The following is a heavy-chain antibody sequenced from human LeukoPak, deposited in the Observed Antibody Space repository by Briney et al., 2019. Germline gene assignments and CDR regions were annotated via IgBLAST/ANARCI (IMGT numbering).Heavy chain of an antibody. J-gene: IGHJ3*02. CDR2: IYYSGST. Sequence: SETLSLTCTVSGGSISSYYWSWIRQPPGKGLEWIGYIYYSGSTNYNPSLKSRVTISVDTSKNQFSLKLSSVTAADTAVYYCARVDFGAGNAFDIWGQGTTVTVSS. V-gene: IGHV4-59*01. D-gene: IGHD3-3*01. CDR3: ARVDFGAGNAFDI. CDR1: GGSISSYY.